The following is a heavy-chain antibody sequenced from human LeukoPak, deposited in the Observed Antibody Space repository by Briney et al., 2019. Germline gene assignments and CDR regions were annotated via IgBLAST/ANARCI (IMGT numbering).Heavy chain of an antibody. V-gene: IGHV3-53*01. CDR1: GFSVTTNY. CDR2: IYSGGAT. CDR3: ASLTRPYNWFDP. J-gene: IGHJ5*02. Sequence: GGSLRLSCAASGFSVTTNYMTWVRQAPGKGLEWVSVIYSGGATYYADSVKGRFTISRDNAKNSLYLQMNSLRAEDTAVYYCASLTRPYNWFDPWGQGTLVTVSS.